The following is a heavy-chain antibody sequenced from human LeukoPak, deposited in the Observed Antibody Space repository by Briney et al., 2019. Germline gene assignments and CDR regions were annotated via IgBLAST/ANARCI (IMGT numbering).Heavy chain of an antibody. V-gene: IGHV4-59*01. Sequence: SETLSLTCTVSGGSISNYYWSWIRQPPGKGLEWIGYIFYSGSTDYNPSLKGRVTISVDTSTNQFSLKLSSLTAADTAVYFCARISQADSCSYYYYMDVWGKGTPVTVSS. D-gene: IGHD2-15*01. CDR2: IFYSGST. CDR3: ARISQADSCSYYYYMDV. CDR1: GGSISNYY. J-gene: IGHJ6*03.